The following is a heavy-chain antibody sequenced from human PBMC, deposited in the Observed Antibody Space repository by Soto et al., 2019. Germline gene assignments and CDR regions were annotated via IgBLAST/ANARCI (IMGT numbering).Heavy chain of an antibody. CDR1: GFPFSSYW. Sequence: GGSLRLSCAASGFPFSSYWMSWVRQAPGKGLEWVANIKQDGSEKYYVDSVKGRFTISRDNAKNSLYLQMNSLRAEDTAVYYCARDPHYYYGSGSYSHYFDYWGQGTLVTVSS. V-gene: IGHV3-7*01. CDR2: IKQDGSEK. CDR3: ARDPHYYYGSGSYSHYFDY. D-gene: IGHD3-10*01. J-gene: IGHJ4*02.